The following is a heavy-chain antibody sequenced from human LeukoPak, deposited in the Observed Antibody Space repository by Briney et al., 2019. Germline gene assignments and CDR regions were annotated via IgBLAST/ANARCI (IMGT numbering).Heavy chain of an antibody. D-gene: IGHD6-19*01. V-gene: IGHV3-66*01. J-gene: IGHJ4*02. CDR2: IYSGGST. CDR1: GFTFSSNY. CDR3: AREGSSSGWPFDY. Sequence: GGSLRLSCAASGFTFSSNYVSWVRQAPGKGLEWVSVIYSGGSTYYADSVKGRFTISRDNSKNTLYLQMNSLRAEDTAVYYCAREGSSSGWPFDYWGQGTLVTVSS.